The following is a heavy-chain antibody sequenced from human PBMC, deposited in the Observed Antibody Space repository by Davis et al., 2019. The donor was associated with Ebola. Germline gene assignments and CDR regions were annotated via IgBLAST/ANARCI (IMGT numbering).Heavy chain of an antibody. V-gene: IGHV1-18*01. J-gene: IGHJ4*02. Sequence: ASVKVSCKASGYTFTSYDISWVRQAPGQGLEWMGWISAYNGNTNYAQKLQGRVTMTTDTSTSTAYMELRSLRSDDTAVYYCARDRGDYIWGSYRGPDYWGQGTLVTVSS. CDR2: ISAYNGNT. CDR3: ARDRGDYIWGSYRGPDY. CDR1: GYTFTSYD. D-gene: IGHD3-16*02.